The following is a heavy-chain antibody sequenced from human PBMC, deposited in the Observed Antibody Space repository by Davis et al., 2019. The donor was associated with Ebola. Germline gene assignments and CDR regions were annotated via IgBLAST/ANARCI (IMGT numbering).Heavy chain of an antibody. D-gene: IGHD3-3*01. CDR3: ARAIFGGVSMDF. J-gene: IGHJ6*02. Sequence: PGGSLRLSCAASGFTFSSYDMHWVRQATGKGLEWVSAIGTAGDTYYPGSVKGRFTISREKAKNSLYLQMNSLRAGDTAVYYCARAIFGGVSMDFWGQGTTVTVSS. V-gene: IGHV3-13*01. CDR1: GFTFSSYD. CDR2: IGTAGDT.